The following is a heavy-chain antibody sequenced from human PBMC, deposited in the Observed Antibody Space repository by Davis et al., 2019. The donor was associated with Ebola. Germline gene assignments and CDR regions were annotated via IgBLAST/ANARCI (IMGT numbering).Heavy chain of an antibody. V-gene: IGHV3-74*01. D-gene: IGHD1-26*01. J-gene: IGHJ4*02. CDR1: GFTLSSYW. CDR3: ARDGEHYSDLDY. Sequence: GGSLRLPCAASGFTLSSYWMHWVRQAPGKGLVWVSRIKSDGSDTKYADSVKGRFTISRDNAKNTLYLQMDSLRAEDTAVYYCARDGEHYSDLDYWGQGTLVTVSS. CDR2: IKSDGSDT.